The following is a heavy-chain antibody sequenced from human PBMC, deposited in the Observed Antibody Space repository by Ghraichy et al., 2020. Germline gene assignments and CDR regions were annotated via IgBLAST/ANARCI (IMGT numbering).Heavy chain of an antibody. CDR3: AKDHTPYYYYYYGMDV. V-gene: IGHV3-23*01. CDR1: GFTFSSYA. Sequence: GGSLRLSCAASGFTFSSYAMSWVRQAPGKGLEWVSAISGSGGSTYYADSVKGRFTISRDNSKNTLYLQMNSLRAEDTAVYYCAKDHTPYYYYYYGMDVWGQGTTATV. CDR2: ISGSGGST. J-gene: IGHJ6*02.